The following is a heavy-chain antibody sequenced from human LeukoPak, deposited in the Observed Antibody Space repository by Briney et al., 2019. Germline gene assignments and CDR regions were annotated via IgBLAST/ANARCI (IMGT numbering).Heavy chain of an antibody. D-gene: IGHD3-10*01. CDR2: ISYDGSNK. CDR1: GFTFSNYA. J-gene: IGHJ6*02. CDR3: ARRKSILWFGDPYGMDV. Sequence: GRPLRLSCAASGFTFSNYAIHGLRQAPGKGLEWAAIISYDGSNKYYADSVKGRFTISRDNSKNTLYLQMNSLRAEDTAVYYCARRKSILWFGDPYGMDVWGQGTTVTVSS. V-gene: IGHV3-30*04.